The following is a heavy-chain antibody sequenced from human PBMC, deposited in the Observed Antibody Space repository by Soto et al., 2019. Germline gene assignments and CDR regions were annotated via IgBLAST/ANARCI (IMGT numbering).Heavy chain of an antibody. V-gene: IGHV1-3*01. CDR1: GYTFSNYA. Sequence: QVQLVQSGAEVKKPGASVKVSCKASGYTFSNYATHWVRQAPGQRLEWMGWINAGNGKTKYSQNFQGRVTMTRDTAASTAYMEVGSLRYELTAVYYCANKGDYYYSGMDVWGQATTVTVSS. CDR3: ANKGDYYYSGMDV. CDR2: INAGNGKT. J-gene: IGHJ6*02.